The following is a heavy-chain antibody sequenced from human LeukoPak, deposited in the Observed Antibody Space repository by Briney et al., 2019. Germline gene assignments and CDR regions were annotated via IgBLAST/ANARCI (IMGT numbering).Heavy chain of an antibody. Sequence: PGGSLRLSCAASGFTFSNSAMSWVRQAPGKGLEWVAGINGGGTGTYYASSVRGRVTISRDNSKNTLHLEINSLRVEDTAVYYCAKAGAIKLDYWGQGTLVTVSS. D-gene: IGHD1-26*01. CDR2: INGGGTGT. J-gene: IGHJ4*02. CDR3: AKAGAIKLDY. CDR1: GFTFSNSA. V-gene: IGHV3-23*01.